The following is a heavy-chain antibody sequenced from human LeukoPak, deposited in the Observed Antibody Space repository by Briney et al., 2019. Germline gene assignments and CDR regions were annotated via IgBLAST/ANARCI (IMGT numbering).Heavy chain of an antibody. CDR2: IMPICGTA. Sequence: SVKVSCKASGGTFTSYAMSWVRQAPGQGLEWMGGIMPICGTANCAQKCQGRVTITADESPSTAYMELTSLRSDDTAVYYCASYSSSWEDYYYYMDVWGKGTTVTVSS. J-gene: IGHJ6*03. V-gene: IGHV1-69*13. CDR1: GGTFTSYA. CDR3: ASYSSSWEDYYYYMDV. D-gene: IGHD6-6*01.